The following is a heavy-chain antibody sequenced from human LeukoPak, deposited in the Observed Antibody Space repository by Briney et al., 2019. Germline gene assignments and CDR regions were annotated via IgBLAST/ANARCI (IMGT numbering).Heavy chain of an antibody. D-gene: IGHD3-10*01. V-gene: IGHV3-23*01. CDR3: AKSHLWFGELSFDY. CDR1: GFTFSSYA. CDR2: ISGSGGST. Sequence: GGSLRLSCAASGFTFSSYAMSWVRQAPGKGMEWVSAISGSGGSTYYADSVKGRFTISRDNSKNTLYLQMNSLRAEDTAVYYCAKSHLWFGELSFDYWGQGTLVTVSS. J-gene: IGHJ4*02.